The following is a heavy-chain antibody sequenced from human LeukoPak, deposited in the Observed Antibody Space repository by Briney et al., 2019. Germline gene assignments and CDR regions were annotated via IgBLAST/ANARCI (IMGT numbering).Heavy chain of an antibody. CDR1: GFAFSDHW. V-gene: IGHV3-7*01. Sequence: PGGSLRLSCAASGFAFSDHWMIWVRQAPGKGLEWMANINHDESKKYYVDSVEGRFTISRDNAKNSLYLQMNSLRAEDTAVYYCAISTYSSSPSWGQGTLVTVSS. CDR2: INHDESKK. J-gene: IGHJ5*02. D-gene: IGHD6-6*01. CDR3: AISTYSSSPS.